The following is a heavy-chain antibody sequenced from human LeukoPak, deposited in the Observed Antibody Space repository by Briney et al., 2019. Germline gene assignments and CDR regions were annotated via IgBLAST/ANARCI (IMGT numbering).Heavy chain of an antibody. V-gene: IGHV3-23*01. D-gene: IGHD3-10*01. Sequence: GGSLRLSCTASGFTFSSYGMDWVRQAPGKGLEWVSVISGNGGSTYYAESVKGRFTISRDNSKNTLYLQMNSLRAEDTAVYYCAKGASNYGSGSYNFDYWGQGTLVTVSS. CDR1: GFTFSSYG. CDR3: AKGASNYGSGSYNFDY. CDR2: ISGNGGST. J-gene: IGHJ4*02.